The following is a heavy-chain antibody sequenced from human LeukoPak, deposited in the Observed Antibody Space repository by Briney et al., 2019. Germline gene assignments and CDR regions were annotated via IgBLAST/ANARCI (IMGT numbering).Heavy chain of an antibody. CDR3: TRGDYYNSSGYFLLFDD. V-gene: IGHV3-49*04. Sequence: PGGSLRLSCAASGFTFSSYSMNWVRQAPGKGLEWVGFIRSKGYGGTTEYAASVKGRFTISRDDSKSIAYLQVNSLKTEDTAVYYCTRGDYYNSSGYFLLFDDWGQGTLVTVSS. D-gene: IGHD3-22*01. J-gene: IGHJ4*02. CDR2: IRSKGYGGTT. CDR1: GFTFSSYS.